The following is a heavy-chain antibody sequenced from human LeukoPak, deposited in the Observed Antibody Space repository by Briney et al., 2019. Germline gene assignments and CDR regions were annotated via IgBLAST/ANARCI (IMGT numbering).Heavy chain of an antibody. CDR3: ARDLSGYDYYYGMDV. D-gene: IGHD1-26*01. CDR1: GGSFRGYY. Sequence: SETLSLTCAVYGGSFRGYYWSWIRQPPGKGLEWIGEINHSGSTNYNPSLKSRVTISVDTSKNQFSLKLSSVTAADTAVYYCARDLSGYDYYYGMDVWGQGTTVTVSS. J-gene: IGHJ6*02. CDR2: INHSGST. V-gene: IGHV4-34*01.